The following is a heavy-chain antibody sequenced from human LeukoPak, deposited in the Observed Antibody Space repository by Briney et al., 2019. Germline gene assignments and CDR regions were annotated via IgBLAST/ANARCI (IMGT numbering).Heavy chain of an antibody. J-gene: IGHJ4*02. CDR1: GFTFSSCG. CDR2: IGPSGTDR. D-gene: IGHD3/OR15-3a*01. CDR3: ATETIGRHYDY. V-gene: IGHV3-21*01. Sequence: GGSLRLSCAASGFTFSSCGFNWVRLAPGKGLEWVSSIGPSGTDRYYADSVRGRFTISRDNAKYSMYLQMDSLRDEDTAVYYCATETIGRHYDYWGQGTLLTVSS.